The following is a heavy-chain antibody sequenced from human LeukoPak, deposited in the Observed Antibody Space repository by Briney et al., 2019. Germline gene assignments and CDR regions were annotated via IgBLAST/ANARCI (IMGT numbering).Heavy chain of an antibody. CDR2: INSDGSST. J-gene: IGHJ6*03. V-gene: IGHV3-74*01. Sequence: PGGSLRLSCAASGFTFSSYWMHWVRQAPGKGLVWDSRINSDGSSTSYADSVKGRFTISRDNAKNTLYLQMNSLRAEDTAVYYCARSISITIFGVVMAPYYYMDVWGKGTTVTVSS. CDR3: ARSISITIFGVVMAPYYYMDV. D-gene: IGHD3-3*01. CDR1: GFTFSSYW.